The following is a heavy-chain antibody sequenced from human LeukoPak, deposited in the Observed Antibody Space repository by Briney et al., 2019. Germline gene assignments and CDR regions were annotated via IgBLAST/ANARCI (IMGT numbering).Heavy chain of an antibody. CDR3: AKDHPHY. J-gene: IGHJ4*02. CDR2: ISYDGSNK. V-gene: IGHV3-30-3*02. Sequence: CAXXGXTXSXXAMHWXXXAXXKGLEWVSVISYDGSNKYYADSVKGRFTISRDNSKNTLYLQMNSLRAENTAVYYCAKDHPHYWGQGTLVTVSS. CDR1: GXTXSXXA.